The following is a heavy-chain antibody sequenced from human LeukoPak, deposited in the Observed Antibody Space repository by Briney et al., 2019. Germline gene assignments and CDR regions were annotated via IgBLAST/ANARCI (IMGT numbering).Heavy chain of an antibody. CDR2: INHSGST. J-gene: IGHJ4*02. CDR3: ARAQWLGHDY. Sequence: SETLSLTCAVYGGSFSGYYWSWIRQPPGKGLEWIGEINHSGSTNYNPSLKSRVTISVDTSKNQFSLKLSSVTAADTAVYYCARAQWLGHDYWGQGTLVTVSS. D-gene: IGHD5-12*01. CDR1: GGSFSGYY. V-gene: IGHV4-34*01.